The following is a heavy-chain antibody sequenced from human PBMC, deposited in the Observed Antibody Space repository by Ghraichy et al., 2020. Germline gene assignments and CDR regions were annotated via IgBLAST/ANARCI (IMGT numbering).Heavy chain of an antibody. CDR2: ISGSGATT. CDR3: AKAISSWNGGY. D-gene: IGHD6-13*01. Sequence: GSLRLSCAASGFTFSNFVMSWVRQAPGKGLEWLSAISGSGATTYYADSVKGRFTISRDNSNDMLYMQMNSLRAEDTAVYYCAKAISSWNGGYWGQGTLVTVSS. J-gene: IGHJ4*02. CDR1: GFTFSNFV. V-gene: IGHV3-23*01.